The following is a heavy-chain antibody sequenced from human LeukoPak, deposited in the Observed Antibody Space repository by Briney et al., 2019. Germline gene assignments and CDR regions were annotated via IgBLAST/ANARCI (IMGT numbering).Heavy chain of an antibody. D-gene: IGHD6-19*01. CDR3: ARGQEQFSSPWQWGPRRKNFYYYGMDV. J-gene: IGHJ6*02. CDR1: GFTVSSSS. V-gene: IGHV3-66*01. Sequence: GGSLRLSCAASGFTVSSSSMNWVRLGPGKGLEWVSVISSDGNTYYADSVKGRFTISRDNSRNTLSLQMHGLEADDTAVYYCARGQEQFSSPWQWGPRRKNFYYYGMDVWGQGTTVTVSS. CDR2: ISSDGNT.